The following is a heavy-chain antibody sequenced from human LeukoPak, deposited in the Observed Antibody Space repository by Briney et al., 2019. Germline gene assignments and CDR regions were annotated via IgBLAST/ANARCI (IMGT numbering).Heavy chain of an antibody. J-gene: IGHJ4*02. Sequence: GGSLRLFCVASRFTFSSYAMSWVCQAPGKGPEWVSVISNTDGSTYYADSVKGRFTISRDNSKNTLYLQMNSLRAEDTAVYYCAKALTMVRGGDFDYWGQGTLVTVSS. CDR3: AKALTMVRGGDFDY. CDR2: ISNTDGST. D-gene: IGHD3-10*01. V-gene: IGHV3-23*01. CDR1: RFTFSSYA.